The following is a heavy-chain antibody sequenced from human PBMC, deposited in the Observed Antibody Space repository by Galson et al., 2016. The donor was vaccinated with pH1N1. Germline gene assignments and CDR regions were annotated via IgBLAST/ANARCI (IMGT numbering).Heavy chain of an antibody. D-gene: IGHD7-27*01. J-gene: IGHJ3*01. Sequence: LRLSCAASGFPFNNYWMYWVRQAPGKGLVWVSRISPDGTDTLNADSVRGRFTITRDNSKNTLFLQMNSLGAEDTAMYYCTAYNWGSPFDVWGQGAMVTV. CDR2: ISPDGTDT. V-gene: IGHV3-74*01. CDR1: GFPFNNYW. CDR3: TAYNWGSPFDV.